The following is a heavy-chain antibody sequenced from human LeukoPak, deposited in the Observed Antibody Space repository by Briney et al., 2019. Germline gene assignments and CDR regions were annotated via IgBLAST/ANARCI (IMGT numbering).Heavy chain of an antibody. J-gene: IGHJ6*03. Sequence: PSETLSLTCTVSGGSISSSSYYWGWIRQPPGKGLEWIGSIYYSGSTYYNPSLKSRVTISVDTSKNQFSLKLSSVTAADTAVYYCARVPEMRIQLWVPTRGYYMDVWGKGTTVTVSS. CDR2: IYYSGST. V-gene: IGHV4-39*07. CDR3: ARVPEMRIQLWVPTRGYYMDV. D-gene: IGHD5-18*01. CDR1: GGSISSSSYY.